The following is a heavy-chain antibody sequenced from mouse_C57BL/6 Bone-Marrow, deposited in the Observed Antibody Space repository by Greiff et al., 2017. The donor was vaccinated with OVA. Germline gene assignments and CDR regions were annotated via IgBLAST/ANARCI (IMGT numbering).Heavy chain of an antibody. CDR2: IHPNSGST. CDR3: DTTVLAKGYYFDY. J-gene: IGHJ2*01. CDR1: GYTFTSYW. V-gene: IGHV1-64*01. Sequence: VQLQQPGAELVKPGASVKLSCKASGYTFTSYWMHWVKQRPGQGLEWIGMIHPNSGSTNYNEKFKSKATLTVDKSSSTAYMQLSSLTSEDSAVYYCDTTVLAKGYYFDYWGQGTTLTVSS. D-gene: IGHD1-1*01.